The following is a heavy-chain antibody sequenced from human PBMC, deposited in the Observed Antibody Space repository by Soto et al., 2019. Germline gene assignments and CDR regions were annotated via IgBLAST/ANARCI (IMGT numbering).Heavy chain of an antibody. V-gene: IGHV4-30-4*01. Sequence: PSETLSLTCTVSGGSISSGDYYWSWIRQPPGKGLEWIGYIYYSGSTYYNPSLKSRVTISVDTSKNQFSLKLSSVTAADTAVYYCAREFTGRTGILSYGMDVWGQGTTVTVSS. D-gene: IGHD5-18*01. J-gene: IGHJ6*02. CDR3: AREFTGRTGILSYGMDV. CDR2: IYYSGST. CDR1: GGSISSGDYY.